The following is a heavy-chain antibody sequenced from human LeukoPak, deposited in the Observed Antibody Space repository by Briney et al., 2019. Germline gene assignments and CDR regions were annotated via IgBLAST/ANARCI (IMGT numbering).Heavy chain of an antibody. CDR3: ARAYWTGTDYYYMDV. J-gene: IGHJ6*03. CDR2: IYYSGST. D-gene: IGHD1-1*01. CDR1: GGSISSSSYY. Sequence: SETLSLTCTVSGGSISSSSYYWGWIRQPPGKGLEWIGSIYYSGSTYYNPSLKSRVTISVDTSKNQFSPKLSSVTAADTAVYYCARAYWTGTDYYYMDVWGKGTTVTISS. V-gene: IGHV4-39*07.